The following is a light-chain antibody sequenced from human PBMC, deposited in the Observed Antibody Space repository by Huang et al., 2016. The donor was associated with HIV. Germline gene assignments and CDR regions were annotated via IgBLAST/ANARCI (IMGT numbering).Light chain of an antibody. CDR3: QQSYSIPRT. CDR1: QSISIY. CDR2: AAS. V-gene: IGKV1-39*01. J-gene: IGKJ1*01. Sequence: DIQMTQSPSSLSASVGDRVTIPCRASQSISIYLNWYQQKPVKAPNLLIYAASSFQSGVPSRFSGSGSGTDFTLTISSLQPEDVATYHCQQSYSIPRTFGQGTQVEIK.